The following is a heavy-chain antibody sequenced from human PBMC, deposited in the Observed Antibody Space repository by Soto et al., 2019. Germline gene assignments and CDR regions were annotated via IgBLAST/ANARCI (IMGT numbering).Heavy chain of an antibody. Sequence: QVQLVESGGGVVQPGRSLRLSCAASGFTFSSYGMHWVRQAPGKGLEWVAVIWYDGSNKYYADSVKGRFTISRDNSKNTLYLQMNSLRAEDTAVYYCARDRGMPKPYGSGIIVHYYGMDVWGQGTTVTVSS. CDR2: IWYDGSNK. D-gene: IGHD3-10*01. CDR1: GFTFSSYG. J-gene: IGHJ6*02. V-gene: IGHV3-33*01. CDR3: ARDRGMPKPYGSGIIVHYYGMDV.